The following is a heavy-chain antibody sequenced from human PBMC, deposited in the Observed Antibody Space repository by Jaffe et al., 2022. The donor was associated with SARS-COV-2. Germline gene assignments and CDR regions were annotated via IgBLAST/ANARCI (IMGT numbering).Heavy chain of an antibody. CDR1: GFTFSSYA. V-gene: IGHV3-30-3*01. Sequence: QVQLVESGGGVVQPGRSLRLSCAASGFTFSSYAMHWVRQAPGKGLEWVAVISYDGSNKYYADSVKGRFTISRDNSKNTLYLQMNSLRAEDTAVYYCARDESDCGGDCYASYFQHWGQGTLVTVSS. CDR2: ISYDGSNK. CDR3: ARDESDCGGDCYASYFQH. J-gene: IGHJ1*01. D-gene: IGHD2-21*02.